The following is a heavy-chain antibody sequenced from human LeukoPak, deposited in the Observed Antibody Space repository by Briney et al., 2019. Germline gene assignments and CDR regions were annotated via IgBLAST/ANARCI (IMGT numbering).Heavy chain of an antibody. CDR3: ARDRGYYDSSGYYYADAHDY. J-gene: IGHJ4*02. V-gene: IGHV3-21*01. CDR1: GFTFSNYA. Sequence: PGGSLRLSCAASGFTFSNYAMSWVRQAPGKGLEWVSSISSSSSYIYYADSVKGRFTISRDNAKNSLYLQMNSLRAEDTAVYYCARDRGYYDSSGYYYADAHDYWGQGTLVTVSS. D-gene: IGHD3-22*01. CDR2: ISSSSSYI.